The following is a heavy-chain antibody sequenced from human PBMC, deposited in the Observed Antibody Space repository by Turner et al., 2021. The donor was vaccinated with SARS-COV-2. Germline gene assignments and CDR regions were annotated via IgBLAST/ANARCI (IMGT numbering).Heavy chain of an antibody. Sequence: EVQLVESGGGLVKPGGSLRLSCAASGFTFSSYGMNWIRQAPGKGLGWVSSISSTSNYIFAADSVKGRFTISRDNAKNSLYLQMNSVRVEDTAVYYWARGANGNFDYWGQGALVTVSS. CDR1: GFTFSSYG. D-gene: IGHD1-26*01. V-gene: IGHV3-21*01. J-gene: IGHJ4*02. CDR3: ARGANGNFDY. CDR2: ISSTSNYI.